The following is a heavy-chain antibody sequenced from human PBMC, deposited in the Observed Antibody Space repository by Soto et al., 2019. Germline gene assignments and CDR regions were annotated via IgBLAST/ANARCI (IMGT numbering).Heavy chain of an antibody. CDR3: ARDGARSGYYYYYGMDV. Sequence: QVQLQQWGAGLLKPSETLSLTCAVYGGSFSGYYWSWIRQPPGKGLEWIGEINHSGSTNYNPSLKSRVTISVDTSKNQFSLKLSSVTAADTAVYYCARDGARSGYYYYYGMDVWGQGTTVTVSS. CDR1: GGSFSGYY. V-gene: IGHV4-34*01. D-gene: IGHD3-3*01. J-gene: IGHJ6*02. CDR2: INHSGST.